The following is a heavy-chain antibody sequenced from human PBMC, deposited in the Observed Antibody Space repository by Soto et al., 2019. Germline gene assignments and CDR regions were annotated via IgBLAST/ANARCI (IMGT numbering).Heavy chain of an antibody. CDR1: GFTFSNYG. V-gene: IGHV3-30*18. CDR2: ISYDGSNK. D-gene: IGHD3-10*01. J-gene: IGHJ6*02. CDR3: AKDRHYYGSGKNYGMDV. Sequence: PGGSLRLSCAASGFTFSNYGMHWGRQAPCKGLEWVAVISYDGSNKYYADSVKGRFTISRDNSKNTLYLQMNSLRAEDTAVYYCAKDRHYYGSGKNYGMDVWGQGTTVTVSS.